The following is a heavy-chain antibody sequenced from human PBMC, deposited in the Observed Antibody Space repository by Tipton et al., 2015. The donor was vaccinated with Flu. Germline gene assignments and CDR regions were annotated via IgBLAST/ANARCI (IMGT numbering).Heavy chain of an antibody. D-gene: IGHD4-17*01. J-gene: IGHJ6*02. CDR1: GFAFDDYA. CDR3: AKDRMSTVTFDYYYYSGMDV. Sequence: SGFAFDDYAMYWVRQAPGKGLEWVSVITWNSYSVAYADSVKGRFTISRDNAKNSLYLQMDSLRTEDTALYYCAKDRMSTVTFDYYYYSGMDVWGQGTTVTVSS. CDR2: ITWNSYSV. V-gene: IGHV3-9*01.